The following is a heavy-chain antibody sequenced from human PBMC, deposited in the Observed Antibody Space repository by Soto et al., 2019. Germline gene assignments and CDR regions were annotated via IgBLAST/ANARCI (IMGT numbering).Heavy chain of an antibody. D-gene: IGHD6-6*01. Sequence: PGGSLRLSCAASGFTFSTYGMHWVRQAPGKGLEWVALIWSDGSNKYYADSVKGRFTISRDNSKKTLYLQMNSLRAEDTAVYYCAKSITARPFDYWGQGALVTVSS. CDR2: IWSDGSNK. CDR1: GFTFSTYG. V-gene: IGHV3-33*06. J-gene: IGHJ4*02. CDR3: AKSITARPFDY.